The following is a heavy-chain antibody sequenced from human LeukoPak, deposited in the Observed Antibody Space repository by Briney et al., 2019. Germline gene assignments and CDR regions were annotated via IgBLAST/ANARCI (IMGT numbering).Heavy chain of an antibody. CDR2: ISGSGGST. CDR1: GFTFSSCA. D-gene: IGHD1-26*01. Sequence: PGGSLRLSCAASGFTFSSCAMSWVRQAPGKGLEWVSAISGSGGSTYYADSVKGRFTISRDNAKNSLHLQMNSLRAEDTAVYYCATYSGPDKWDASDMWGQGTLVTVSS. V-gene: IGHV3-23*01. CDR3: ATYSGPDKWDASDM. J-gene: IGHJ3*02.